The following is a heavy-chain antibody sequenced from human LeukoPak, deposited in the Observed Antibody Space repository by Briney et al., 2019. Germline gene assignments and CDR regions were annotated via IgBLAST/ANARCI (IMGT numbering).Heavy chain of an antibody. CDR3: VRDGYSYGFMLAFDI. Sequence: PGGSLRLFCAASGFTFSSYWMHWVRQAPGKGLVWVSRINSDGSSTSYADSVKGRFTISRDSAKNTLYLQMNSLRAEDTAVYYCVRDGYSYGFMLAFDIWGLGTRVTVSS. J-gene: IGHJ3*02. D-gene: IGHD5-18*01. V-gene: IGHV3-74*01. CDR1: GFTFSSYW. CDR2: INSDGSST.